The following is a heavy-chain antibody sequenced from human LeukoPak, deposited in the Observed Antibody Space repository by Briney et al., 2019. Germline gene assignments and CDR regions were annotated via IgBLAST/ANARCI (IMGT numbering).Heavy chain of an antibody. CDR3: ARYSSGWYED. D-gene: IGHD6-19*01. CDR2: ISWNSGSI. Sequence: GGSLRLSCAASGFTFDDYAMHWVRQAPGKGLEWVSGISWNSGSIGYADSVKGRFTISRDNAKNSLYLQMNSLRAEDTALYYCARYSSGWYEDWGQGTLVTVSS. CDR1: GFTFDDYA. V-gene: IGHV3-9*01. J-gene: IGHJ4*02.